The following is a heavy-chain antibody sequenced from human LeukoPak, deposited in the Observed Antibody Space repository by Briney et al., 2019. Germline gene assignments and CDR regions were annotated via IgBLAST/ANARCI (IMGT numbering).Heavy chain of an antibody. CDR2: ISGSGDTI. V-gene: IGHV3-48*03. Sequence: PGGSLRLSCAASGLTFSRYEMNWVRQAPGKGLEWISYISGSGDTIYYADSVKGRFTISRDNAKNSLYLQMNSLRAEDTAVYHCARAPLVLQYRWWFDPWGQGTLVIVSS. CDR1: GLTFSRYE. CDR3: ARAPLVLQYRWWFDP. D-gene: IGHD5-24*01. J-gene: IGHJ5*02.